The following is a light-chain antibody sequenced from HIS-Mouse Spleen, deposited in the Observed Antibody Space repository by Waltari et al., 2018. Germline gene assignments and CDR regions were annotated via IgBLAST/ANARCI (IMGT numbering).Light chain of an antibody. V-gene: IGLV2-23*01. CDR3: YSYAGSSTVV. J-gene: IGLJ2*01. CDR2: EGS. CDR1: SSEVGSYNL. Sequence: QSALTQPASVSGSPGQSITISCTGTSSEVGSYNLVSWYQQHQGKAPKLMIYEGSKRPSGVSNRFSGSKSGNTASLTISGLQAEDEADYYCYSYAGSSTVVFGGGTKLTVL.